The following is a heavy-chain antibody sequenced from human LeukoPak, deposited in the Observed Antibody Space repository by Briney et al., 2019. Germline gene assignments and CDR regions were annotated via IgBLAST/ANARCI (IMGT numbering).Heavy chain of an antibody. J-gene: IGHJ6*03. CDR1: GYSISSGYY. V-gene: IGHV4-38-2*02. CDR3: ARALGGSSSENPRGGYYYYYMDV. Sequence: PSETLSLPCTVSGYSISSGYYWGWIRQPPGKGLEWIGSIYHSGSTYYNPSLKSRVTISVDTSKNQFSLKLSSVTAADTAVYYCARALGGSSSENPRGGYYYYYMDVWGKGTTVTVSS. CDR2: IYHSGST. D-gene: IGHD6-6*01.